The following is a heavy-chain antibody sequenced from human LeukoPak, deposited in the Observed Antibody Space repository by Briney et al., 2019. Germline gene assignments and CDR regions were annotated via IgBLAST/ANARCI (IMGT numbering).Heavy chain of an antibody. J-gene: IGHJ4*02. D-gene: IGHD1-26*01. CDR3: ARHSGIYYVVSY. CDR2: IYYSGST. V-gene: IGHV4-39*01. Sequence: PSETLSLTCTVSGGSISSSSYYWGWIRQPPGKGLEWIGSIYYSGSTYYNPSLKSRVTISVDTSKNQFSLKLSSVTAADTAVYYCARHSGIYYVVSYWGQGTLVTVSS. CDR1: GGSISSSSYY.